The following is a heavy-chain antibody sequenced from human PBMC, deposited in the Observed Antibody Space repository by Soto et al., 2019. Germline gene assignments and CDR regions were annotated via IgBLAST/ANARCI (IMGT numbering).Heavy chain of an antibody. D-gene: IGHD4-17*01. Sequence: GGSLRLSCAASGFTFSNHALHWVRQAPGKRLEYVSGISGNGVDVDYAASVNSRFTISRDNSKNTLYLQMTSLTTEDTAIYYYVRDSSYTVTYDYWGQGTLVTVSS. CDR2: ISGNGVDV. J-gene: IGHJ4*02. V-gene: IGHV3-64D*08. CDR1: GFTFSNHA. CDR3: VRDSSYTVTYDY.